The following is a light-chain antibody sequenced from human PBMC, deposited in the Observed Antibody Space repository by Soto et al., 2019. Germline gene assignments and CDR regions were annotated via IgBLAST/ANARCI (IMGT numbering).Light chain of an antibody. CDR2: EDT. CDR1: SSDVGSYNL. Sequence: QSVLTQPASVSGSPGQSITISCTGTSSDVGSYNLVSWYQQHPGKGPKLMIYEDTKRPSGVSDRFSGSKSGNTASLTISGLQAEDEADYYCCSYVATSSFVFGGGTKLNVL. J-gene: IGLJ2*01. CDR3: CSYVATSSFV. V-gene: IGLV2-23*02.